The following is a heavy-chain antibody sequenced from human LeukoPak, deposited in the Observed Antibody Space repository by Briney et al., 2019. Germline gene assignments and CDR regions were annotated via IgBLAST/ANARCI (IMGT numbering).Heavy chain of an antibody. D-gene: IGHD5-18*01. Sequence: GGSLRLSCAASGFTFSNHNMDWVRQAPGKGLEWISYISGRGEAIFYADSVQGRFTISRDNAKNTLYLQMNSLRAEDTAVYYCAKRIQSAMATGYWGQGTLVTVSS. V-gene: IGHV3-48*01. CDR3: AKRIQSAMATGY. CDR1: GFTFSNHN. J-gene: IGHJ4*02. CDR2: ISGRGEAI.